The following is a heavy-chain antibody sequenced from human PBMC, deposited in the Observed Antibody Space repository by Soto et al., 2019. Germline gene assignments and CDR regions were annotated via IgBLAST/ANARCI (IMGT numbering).Heavy chain of an antibody. V-gene: IGHV6-1*01. Sequence: SQTLSLTCAISGDSVSSNTAAWNWIRQSPLRGLEWLGRTYYRSKWYSDYAVAVISRITINPDTSKNQFSLQLNSVTPEDTAVYYCARVGVDTTVVDGGYFYYGMDVWGQGTTVTVSS. J-gene: IGHJ6*02. D-gene: IGHD5-18*01. CDR2: TYYRSKWYS. CDR1: GDSVSSNTAA. CDR3: ARVGVDTTVVDGGYFYYGMDV.